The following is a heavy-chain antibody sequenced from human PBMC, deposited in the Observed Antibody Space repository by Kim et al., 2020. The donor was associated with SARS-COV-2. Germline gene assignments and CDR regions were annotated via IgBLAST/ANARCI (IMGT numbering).Heavy chain of an antibody. J-gene: IGHJ6*02. CDR3: ARAAVVVPAASPLYGMDV. CDR2: INAGNGNT. Sequence: ASVKVSCKASGYTFTSYAMHWVRQAPGQRLEWMGWINAGNGNTKYSQKFQGRVTITRDTSASTAYMELSSLRSEDTAVYYCARAAVVVPAASPLYGMDVWGQGTTVTVSS. D-gene: IGHD2-2*01. CDR1: GYTFTSYA. V-gene: IGHV1-3*01.